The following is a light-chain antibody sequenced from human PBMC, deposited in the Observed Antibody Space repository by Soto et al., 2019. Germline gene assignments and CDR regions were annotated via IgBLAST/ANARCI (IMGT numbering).Light chain of an antibody. CDR1: SSNIGTGYD. J-gene: IGLJ2*01. Sequence: QSVLTQPPSVSGAPGQRVTISCTGSSSNIGTGYDVHWYQQLPGTAPKLLIYGNSNRPSGVPDRFSGSKSGTSASLAITGLQAEDEADYYCLLYYGAAQLIFGGGTKLTVL. CDR2: GNS. CDR3: LLYYGAAQLI. V-gene: IGLV1-40*01.